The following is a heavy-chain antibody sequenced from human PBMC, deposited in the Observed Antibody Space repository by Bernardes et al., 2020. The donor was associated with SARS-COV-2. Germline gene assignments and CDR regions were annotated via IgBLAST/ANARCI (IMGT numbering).Heavy chain of an antibody. V-gene: IGHV4-59*01. CDR2: VNFGGNT. Sequence: SETLSLTCAVSGGSIRGSYWNWFRQPPGKGLEWIGYVNFGGNTNYNPSLKGRVTISIDTSKRQFSLRLTSVTAADTAVYYCARANNYNYVYPVDWGQGTLVTVSS. J-gene: IGHJ4*02. CDR1: GGSIRGSY. CDR3: ARANNYNYVYPVD. D-gene: IGHD3-16*01.